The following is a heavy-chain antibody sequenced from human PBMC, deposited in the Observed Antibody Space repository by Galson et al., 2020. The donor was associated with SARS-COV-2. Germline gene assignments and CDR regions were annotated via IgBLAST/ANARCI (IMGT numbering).Heavy chain of an antibody. Sequence: ASETLSLTCTVSGGSISNYYWSWIRRPPGKGLEWIGYIYYNGNTNYNPSLMSRVTMSVDTSNNHFSLLLTSVTAADTAIYYCARSGGSYYGADYWGRGTLVTVSS. J-gene: IGHJ4*02. CDR1: GGSISNYY. V-gene: IGHV4-59*01. CDR3: ARSGGSYYGADY. CDR2: IYYNGNT. D-gene: IGHD3-10*01.